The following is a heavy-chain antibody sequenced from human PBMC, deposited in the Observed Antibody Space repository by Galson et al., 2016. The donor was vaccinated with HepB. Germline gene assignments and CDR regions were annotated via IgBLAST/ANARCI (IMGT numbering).Heavy chain of an antibody. CDR1: GFTFSRFW. D-gene: IGHD3-22*01. V-gene: IGHV3-74*01. Sequence: SLRLSCAASGFTFSRFWMHWVRQVPGKGLVWVSDITSDGSSTDYADSVKGRFTISRDNAKNTLYLQMDSLSAEDTAVYYCVTYSYYSGGYHYWGQGTLVTVAS. CDR2: ITSDGSST. CDR3: VTYSYYSGGYHY. J-gene: IGHJ4*02.